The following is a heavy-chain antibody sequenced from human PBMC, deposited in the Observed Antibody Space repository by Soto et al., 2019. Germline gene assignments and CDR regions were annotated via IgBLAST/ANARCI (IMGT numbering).Heavy chain of an antibody. CDR3: AKGSGSSWYST. CDR1: GFTFSSYG. J-gene: IGHJ4*02. V-gene: IGHV3-23*01. CDR2: ISGSGGST. D-gene: IGHD6-13*01. Sequence: EVQLLESGGTLVQPGGSLRLSCAASGFTFSSYGMSWVRQAPGKGLEWVSAISGSGGSTYYADSVKGRFTFSRDNSKNTLYLQMNRLRAEDTAVYYCAKGSGSSWYSTWGQGTLVTVSS.